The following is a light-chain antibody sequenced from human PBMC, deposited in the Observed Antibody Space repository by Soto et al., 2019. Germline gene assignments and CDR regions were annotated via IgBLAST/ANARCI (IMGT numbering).Light chain of an antibody. CDR3: QQYAHLPPA. Sequence: DLQMTQSPSSLSASLEDRVTITCQPSQDITYYLNWYQHKPGKAPTLLIYDATTLEPGVPSRFSGSGSGTHFTLTISSLQPEDVATYYCQQYAHLPPAFGGGTRVQI. CDR1: QDITYY. V-gene: IGKV1-33*01. CDR2: DAT. J-gene: IGKJ4*01.